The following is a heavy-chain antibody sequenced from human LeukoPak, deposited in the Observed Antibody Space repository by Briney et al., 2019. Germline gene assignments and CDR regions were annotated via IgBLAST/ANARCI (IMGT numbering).Heavy chain of an antibody. CDR1: GFTFSSYS. J-gene: IGHJ6*03. CDR3: AREDSSLYYYMDV. D-gene: IGHD2-21*01. V-gene: IGHV3-21*01. Sequence: GGSLRLSCAASGFTFSSYSMNWVRQAPGKGLEWVSSISSSSYIYYADSVKGRFTISRDNAKNSLYLQMNSLRAEDTAVYYCAREDSSLYYYMDVWGKGTTVTVSS. CDR2: ISSSSYI.